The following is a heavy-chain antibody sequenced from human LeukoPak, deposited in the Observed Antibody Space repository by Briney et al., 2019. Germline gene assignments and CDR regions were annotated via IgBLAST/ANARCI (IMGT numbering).Heavy chain of an antibody. D-gene: IGHD2-21*02. CDR1: GVSISSYY. J-gene: IGHJ5*02. CDR2: IYYSGST. Sequence: SETLSLTCTVSGVSISSYYWSWIRQPPGKGLEWIGYIYYSGSTNYNPSLKSRVTISVDTSKNQFSLKLRSVTAADTAVYYCARDGGAYCGGDCFYNWFDPWGQGTLVTVSS. CDR3: ARDGGAYCGGDCFYNWFDP. V-gene: IGHV4-59*01.